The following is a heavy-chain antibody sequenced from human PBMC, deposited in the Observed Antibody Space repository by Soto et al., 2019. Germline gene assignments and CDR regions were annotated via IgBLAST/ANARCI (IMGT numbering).Heavy chain of an antibody. CDR3: AKVVGWSSGFDY. CDR1: GFTISSYA. Sequence: EMQLLDSGGGLVQHGGSLRLSCAASGFTISSYAMSWVRQAPGKGLEWVSGISGSGGRTYYADSVKGRFTISRDNSKNTLYLQMNSLRAEDTAVYYCAKVVGWSSGFDYWGQGTLVTVSS. J-gene: IGHJ4*02. CDR2: ISGSGGRT. V-gene: IGHV3-23*01. D-gene: IGHD1-26*01.